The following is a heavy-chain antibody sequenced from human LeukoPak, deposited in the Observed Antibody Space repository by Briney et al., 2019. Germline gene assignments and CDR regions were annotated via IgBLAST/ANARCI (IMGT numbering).Heavy chain of an antibody. CDR2: INPNSGGT. V-gene: IGHV1-2*02. CDR3: ARGPHYYGSGSYGAFDI. Sequence: ASVKVSCKASGYTFTGYYMHWVRQAPGQGLEWMGWINPNSGGTNYAQKFRGRVTMTRDTSISTAYMELSRLRSDDTAVYYCARGPHYYGSGSYGAFDIWGQGTMVTVSS. J-gene: IGHJ3*02. CDR1: GYTFTGYY. D-gene: IGHD3-10*01.